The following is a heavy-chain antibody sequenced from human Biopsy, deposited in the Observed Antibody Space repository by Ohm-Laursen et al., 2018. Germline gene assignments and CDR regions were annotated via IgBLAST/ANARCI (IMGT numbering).Heavy chain of an antibody. V-gene: IGHV4-39*01. D-gene: IGHD3-22*01. CDR3: ARDYDTSGYYYVS. CDR2: IFYCGST. J-gene: IGHJ5*02. Sequence: GTLSLTCPVSGGSISNNNYYWGWIRQPPGKGLEWIGSIFYCGSTHYKPSLKSRVNMSVDTSKNQFSLKLNSVTAADTAVYYCARDYDTSGYYYVSWGQGTLVTVSS. CDR1: GGSISNNNYY.